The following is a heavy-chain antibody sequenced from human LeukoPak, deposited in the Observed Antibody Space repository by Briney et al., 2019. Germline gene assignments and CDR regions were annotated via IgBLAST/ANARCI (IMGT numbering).Heavy chain of an antibody. Sequence: ASVKVSFKASGYTFTGYYMHRVRQAPGQGLEWMGWINPNSGGTNHAQKFQGRVTMTRDTSISTAYMELSRLRSDDTAVYYCARDRPLDADDYYGFYYFDYWGQGTLVTVSS. CDR3: ARDRPLDADDYYGFYYFDY. D-gene: IGHD3-10*01. CDR1: GYTFTGYY. V-gene: IGHV1-2*02. J-gene: IGHJ4*02. CDR2: INPNSGGT.